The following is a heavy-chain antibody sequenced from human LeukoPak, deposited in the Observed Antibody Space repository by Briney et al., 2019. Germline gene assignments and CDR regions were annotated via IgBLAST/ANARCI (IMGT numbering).Heavy chain of an antibody. D-gene: IGHD3-22*01. CDR1: GGTFSSYA. V-gene: IGHV1-69*04. CDR2: IIPILGIA. J-gene: IGHJ4*02. Sequence: GASVRVSCKASGGTFSSYAISWVRQAPGQGLEWMGRIIPILGIANYAQKFQGRVTITADKSTSTAYMELSSLRSEDTAVYYCASPESSSGYYFDYWGQGTLVTVSS. CDR3: ASPESSSGYYFDY.